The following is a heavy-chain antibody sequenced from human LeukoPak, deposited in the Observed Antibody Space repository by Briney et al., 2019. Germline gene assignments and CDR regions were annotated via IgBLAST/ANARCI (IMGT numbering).Heavy chain of an antibody. V-gene: IGHV3-49*04. CDR3: TRDHRDDWNPGYYFDY. CDR1: GFAFGDFA. CDR2: IKTKVYGGTT. D-gene: IGHD1-1*01. Sequence: GGSLRLSCAAPGFAFGDFAMNWVRQAPGQGLEWVGFIKTKVYGGTTEYAASVKGRFTISRDDSKAIAYLQMNSLKTEDTAVYYCTRDHRDDWNPGYYFDYWGQGTLVTVSS. J-gene: IGHJ4*02.